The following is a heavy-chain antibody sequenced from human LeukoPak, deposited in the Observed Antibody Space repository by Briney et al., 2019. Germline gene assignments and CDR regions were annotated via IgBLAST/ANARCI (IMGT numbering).Heavy chain of an antibody. V-gene: IGHV3-64*02. J-gene: IGHJ4*02. Sequence: GGSLRLSCVASGFPFSTYAMHWVRQAPGKGLEYVSGISSNGTNTNYADSAEGRFTISRDNSKNTLYLRMGSLRPEDMAVYYCARVSGYSYGQWGQGTLVTVSS. CDR1: GFPFSTYA. CDR2: ISSNGTNT. CDR3: ARVSGYSYGQ. D-gene: IGHD5-18*01.